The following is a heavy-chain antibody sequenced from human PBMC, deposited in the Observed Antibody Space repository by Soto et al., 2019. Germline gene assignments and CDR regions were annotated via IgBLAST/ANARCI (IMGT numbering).Heavy chain of an antibody. J-gene: IGHJ4*02. Sequence: EVPLVESGGGLVQSGGSLRLSCAASGFTFSYYAMHWVRQAPGKGLEYVSAISSNGGSTYYANSVKGRFTISRDNSKNTLYLQMGSLRAEDMAVYYCAREGYCSSTSCYSFDYWGQGTLVTVSS. CDR1: GFTFSYYA. CDR3: AREGYCSSTSCYSFDY. V-gene: IGHV3-64*01. CDR2: ISSNGGST. D-gene: IGHD2-2*01.